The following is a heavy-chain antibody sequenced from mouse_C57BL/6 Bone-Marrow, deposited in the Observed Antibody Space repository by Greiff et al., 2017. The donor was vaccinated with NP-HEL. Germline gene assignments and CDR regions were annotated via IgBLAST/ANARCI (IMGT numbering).Heavy chain of an antibody. CDR1: GFTFSDYY. CDR2: ISNGGGST. V-gene: IGHV5-12*01. J-gene: IGHJ4*01. CDR3: ARQVLYYYAMDY. Sequence: EVMLVESGGGLVQPGGSLKLSCAASGFTFSDYYMYWVRQTPEKRLEWVAYISNGGGSTYYPDTVKGRFTISRDNAKNTLYLQMSRLKSEDTAMYYCARQVLYYYAMDYWGQGTSVTVSS. D-gene: IGHD1-1*01.